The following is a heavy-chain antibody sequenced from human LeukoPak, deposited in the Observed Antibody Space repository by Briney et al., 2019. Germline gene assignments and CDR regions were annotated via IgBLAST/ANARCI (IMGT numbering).Heavy chain of an antibody. D-gene: IGHD2-2*01. V-gene: IGHV3-30*04. CDR2: ISYDGSNK. J-gene: IGHJ6*04. Sequence: GGSLRLSCAASGFTFSSYAMHWVRQAPGKGLEWVAVISYDGSNKYYADSVKGRFTISRENSKNTLYLQMNSLRAEDTAVYYCAREGYIGCSSTSCSLGDCYYGMDVWGKGTTVTVSS. CDR1: GFTFSSYA. CDR3: AREGYIGCSSTSCSLGDCYYGMDV.